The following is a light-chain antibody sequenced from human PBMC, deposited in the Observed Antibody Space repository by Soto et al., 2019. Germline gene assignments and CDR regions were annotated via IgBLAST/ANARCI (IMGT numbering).Light chain of an antibody. J-gene: IGKJ1*01. CDR3: HQYVSSVT. Sequence: EIVLTQSPGFLSLSPGERATLSCRASQSVDSSFFAWYQQKPGQAPRLLIYGASKRATGIPDRFSGSGCGTDFTLTISRLEPEDFAVYYGHQYVSSVTFGQGTKVEIK. CDR2: GAS. V-gene: IGKV3-20*01. CDR1: QSVDSSF.